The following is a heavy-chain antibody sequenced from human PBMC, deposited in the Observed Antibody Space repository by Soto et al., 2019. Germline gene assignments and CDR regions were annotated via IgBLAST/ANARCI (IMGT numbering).Heavy chain of an antibody. Sequence: PGESLKISCKGSGYSFTSYWISWVRQMPGKGLEWMGRIDPSDSYTNYSPSFQGHVTIPADKSISTAYLQWSSLKASDTAMYYCARLPYYYDSSGYNYYYYGMDVWGQGTTVTVSS. CDR2: IDPSDSYT. D-gene: IGHD3-22*01. CDR3: ARLPYYYDSSGYNYYYYGMDV. V-gene: IGHV5-10-1*01. J-gene: IGHJ6*02. CDR1: GYSFTSYW.